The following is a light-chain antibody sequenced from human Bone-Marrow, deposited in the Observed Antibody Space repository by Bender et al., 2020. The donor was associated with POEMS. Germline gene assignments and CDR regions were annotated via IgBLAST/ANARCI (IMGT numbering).Light chain of an antibody. CDR1: ALPKQY. V-gene: IGLV3-25*02. Sequence: SYELTQPPSVSVSPGQTARITCSGDALPKQYAYWYQQKSGQAPVMVIYKDSERPSGTPERFSGSSSGTTVTLTISGVQAEDEADYHCQSGDSSGTYVVFGGGTKLTVL. J-gene: IGLJ2*01. CDR2: KDS. CDR3: QSGDSSGTYVV.